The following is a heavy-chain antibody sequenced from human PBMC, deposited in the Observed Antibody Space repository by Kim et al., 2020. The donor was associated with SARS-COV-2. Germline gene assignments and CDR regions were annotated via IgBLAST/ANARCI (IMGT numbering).Heavy chain of an antibody. Sequence: GGSLRLSCAASGFTFSSYAMHWVRQAPGKGLEWVAVISYDGSNKYYADSVKGRFTISRDNSKNTLYLQMNSLRAEDTAVYYCARVGTGRYYYYGMDVWGQGTTVTVSS. CDR2: ISYDGSNK. CDR1: GFTFSSYA. J-gene: IGHJ6*02. CDR3: ARVGTGRYYYYGMDV. D-gene: IGHD2-8*02. V-gene: IGHV3-30*04.